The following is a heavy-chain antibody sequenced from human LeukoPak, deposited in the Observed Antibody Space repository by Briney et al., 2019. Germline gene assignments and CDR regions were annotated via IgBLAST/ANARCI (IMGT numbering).Heavy chain of an antibody. D-gene: IGHD4-17*01. CDR1: GDSVSSNSAA. J-gene: IGHJ6*02. CDR2: TYYRSKWYN. V-gene: IGHV6-1*01. Sequence: SQTLSLTCALSGDSVSSNSAAWNWIRQSPSRGLEWLGRTYYRSKWYNDYAVSVKSRITINPDTSKNQFSLQLNSVTPEDTAVYYCARARATVTQYYYYYYGMDVWGQGATVTVSS. CDR3: ARARATVTQYYYYYYGMDV.